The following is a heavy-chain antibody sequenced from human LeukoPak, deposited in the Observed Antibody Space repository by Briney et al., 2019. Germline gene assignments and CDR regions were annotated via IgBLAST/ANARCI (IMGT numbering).Heavy chain of an antibody. V-gene: IGHV4-59*01. J-gene: IGHJ4*02. D-gene: IGHD3-10*01. CDR2: IYSSGST. Sequence: LESLSLTCALSGGSPTGYYWSSIRQPPGKGVGWSGYIYSSGSTNYNPSLKSRVTISANTSNNQFSLMLSSVTAADAAVYYCARADYYGSGSSNDYWGQGTLVPVSS. CDR1: GGSPTGYY. CDR3: ARADYYGSGSSNDY.